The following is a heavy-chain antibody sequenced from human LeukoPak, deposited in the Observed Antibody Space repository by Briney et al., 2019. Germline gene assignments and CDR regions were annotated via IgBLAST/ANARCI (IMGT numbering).Heavy chain of an antibody. V-gene: IGHV4-34*01. CDR2: INHSGST. CDR1: GGSFSGYY. Sequence: SETLSLTCAVYGGSFSGYYWSWIRQPPGKGLEWIGEINHSGSTKYNPSLKSRVTISVDTSRNQFSLKLSSVTAADTAVYYCARRVAMHPYYYYYYMDVWGKGTTVTISS. CDR3: ARRVAMHPYYYYYYMDV. D-gene: IGHD5-12*01. J-gene: IGHJ6*03.